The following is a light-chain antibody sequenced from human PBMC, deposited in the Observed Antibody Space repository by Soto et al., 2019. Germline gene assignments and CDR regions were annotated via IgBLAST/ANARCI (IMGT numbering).Light chain of an antibody. Sequence: SAATRARPAFRSPWQPVNIPFSWNSIDVDDYVSWYQQHPGKAPKVIIYDVTERPSGVPDRFSGSKSGNAASLTVSGLQAEDEADYYCCAHVGSSTYVFGSGPKVTVL. CDR3: CAHVGSSTYV. CDR1: SIDVDDY. V-gene: IGLV2-11*01. J-gene: IGLJ1*01. CDR2: DVT.